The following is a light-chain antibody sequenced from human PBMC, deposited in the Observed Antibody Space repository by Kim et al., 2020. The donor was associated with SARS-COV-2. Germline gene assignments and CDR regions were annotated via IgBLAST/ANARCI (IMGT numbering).Light chain of an antibody. V-gene: IGKV1-5*01. CDR3: QQYNSYSGT. J-gene: IGKJ2*01. CDR1: QSISTW. Sequence: SASVGDRVTITCRASQSISTWLAWYQQKPGKVPNLLIYDASSLQREVPSRFSGSGSGTEFTLTISGLQPDDFATYYCQQYNSYSGTFGQGTKLEI. CDR2: DAS.